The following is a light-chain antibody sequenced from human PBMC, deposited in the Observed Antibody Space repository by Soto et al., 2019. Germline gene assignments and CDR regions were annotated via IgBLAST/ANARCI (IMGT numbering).Light chain of an antibody. CDR1: SSDVGGYNY. V-gene: IGLV2-11*01. CDR3: CSYAGSYIPYV. Sequence: QSALTQPRSVSGSPGQSVTISCTGTSSDVGGYNYVSWYQQHPGKAPKLMIYDVSKRPSGVPDRFSGSKSGNTASLTISGLQAEDEADYSCCSYAGSYIPYVFGTGTKLTVL. CDR2: DVS. J-gene: IGLJ1*01.